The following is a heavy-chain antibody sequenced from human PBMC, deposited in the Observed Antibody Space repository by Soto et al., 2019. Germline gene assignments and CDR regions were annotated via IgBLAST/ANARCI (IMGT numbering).Heavy chain of an antibody. D-gene: IGHD3-10*01. J-gene: IGHJ6*04. CDR1: GITFSNYW. CDR3: VGFGGLNV. Sequence: EVQLAESGGGLGQPGGSLRLSCAASGITFSNYWMSWIRQAPGKGLEWVAHINPDGSQKYYVDSTKGRFTISRDNAKNSLSLQSSSLRAEDAALYYCVGFGGLNVWGRGTTVTVAS. V-gene: IGHV3-7*01. CDR2: INPDGSQK.